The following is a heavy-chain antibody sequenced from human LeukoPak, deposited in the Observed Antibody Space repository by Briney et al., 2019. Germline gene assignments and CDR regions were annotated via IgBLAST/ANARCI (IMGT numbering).Heavy chain of an antibody. Sequence: PGGSLRLSCAASGFTFDDYGMSWVRQAPGKGLEWVSGINWNGGSTGYADSVKGRFTISRDNAKNSLYLQMNSLRAEDTALYHCARVGGSYYYYYYMDVWGKGTTVTISS. CDR1: GFTFDDYG. D-gene: IGHD1-26*01. V-gene: IGHV3-20*01. CDR2: INWNGGST. J-gene: IGHJ6*03. CDR3: ARVGGSYYYYYYMDV.